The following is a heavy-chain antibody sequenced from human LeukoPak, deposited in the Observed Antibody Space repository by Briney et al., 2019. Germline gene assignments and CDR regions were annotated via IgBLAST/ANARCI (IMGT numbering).Heavy chain of an antibody. J-gene: IGHJ4*02. V-gene: IGHV1-69*05. CDR3: AREGEYSSGWYGG. D-gene: IGHD6-19*01. CDR1: GGTFSSYA. Sequence: SVKVSCKASGGTFSSYAISWVRQAPGQGLEWMGRIIPIFGTANYAQKFQGRVTITTDEPTSTAYMELSSLRSEDTAVYYCAREGEYSSGWYGGWGQGTLVTVSS. CDR2: IIPIFGTA.